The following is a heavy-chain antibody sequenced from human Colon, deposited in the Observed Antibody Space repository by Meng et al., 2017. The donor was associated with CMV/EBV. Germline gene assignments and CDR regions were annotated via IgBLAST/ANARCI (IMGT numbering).Heavy chain of an antibody. Sequence: AASGFTFTNSWMNWVRQAQGKGMEWVGRIQTIAEGGTTDYIAPVKGRFTISRDDSENTVYLQMNSLKTEDTAVYYCTSGNGKSDCDYWGQGTLVTVSS. V-gene: IGHV3-15*07. CDR3: TSGNGKSDCDY. CDR1: GFTFTNSW. CDR2: IQTIAEGGTT. J-gene: IGHJ4*02.